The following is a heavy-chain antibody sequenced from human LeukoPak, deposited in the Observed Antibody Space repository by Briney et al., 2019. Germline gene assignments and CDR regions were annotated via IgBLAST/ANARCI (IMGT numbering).Heavy chain of an antibody. D-gene: IGHD5-18*01. CDR2: ISSSSSYI. Sequence: GGSLRLSCAASGFTFSSYSMNWVRQAPGKGLEWVSSISSSSSYIYYADSVKGRFTISRDNAKNSLYLQMNSLRAEDTAVYYCAREPDTAMVGGPFDYWGQGTLVTVSS. CDR1: GFTFSSYS. V-gene: IGHV3-21*01. J-gene: IGHJ4*02. CDR3: AREPDTAMVGGPFDY.